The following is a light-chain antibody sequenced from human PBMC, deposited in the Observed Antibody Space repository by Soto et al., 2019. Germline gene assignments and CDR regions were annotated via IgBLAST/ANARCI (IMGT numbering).Light chain of an antibody. CDR1: RPNIGAGYD. Sequence: QPVVTQPPSVSGAPGQRVTISCTGSRPNIGAGYDVHWYQQLPGTAPKLLIYGNNNRPSGVPDRFSGSKSGTSASLAITGLQAEDEADYYCQSYDNSLSAWVFGGGTKLTVL. CDR3: QSYDNSLSAWV. CDR2: GNN. V-gene: IGLV1-40*01. J-gene: IGLJ3*02.